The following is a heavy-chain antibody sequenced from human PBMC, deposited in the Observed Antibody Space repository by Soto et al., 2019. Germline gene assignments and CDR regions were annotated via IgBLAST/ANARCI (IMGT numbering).Heavy chain of an antibody. V-gene: IGHV4-30-4*01. CDR1: GGSISSGDYY. CDR3: AREGGESSDGLYYFDS. Sequence: SETLSLTCTVSGGSISSGDYYWSWIRQPPGKGLEWIGYIYYSGGTYYNPSLKSRVTISVDTSKNQFSLKLSSVTAADTAVYFCAREGGESSDGLYYFDSWGQGSLVTVSS. D-gene: IGHD3-16*01. CDR2: IYYSGGT. J-gene: IGHJ4*02.